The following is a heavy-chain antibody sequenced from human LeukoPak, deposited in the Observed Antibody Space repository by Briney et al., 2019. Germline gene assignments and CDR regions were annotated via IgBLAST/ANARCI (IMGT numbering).Heavy chain of an antibody. D-gene: IGHD3-10*01. Sequence: GGSLRLSCAASGFTFSSYGMSWVRQAPGKGLEWVSAISGSGGSTYYADSVKGRFTISRDNSKNTLYLQMNSLRAEDTAVYYCAKRVSLTPMVRRPREYYFDYWGQGTLVTVSS. CDR3: AKRVSLTPMVRRPREYYFDY. CDR2: ISGSGGST. J-gene: IGHJ4*02. V-gene: IGHV3-23*01. CDR1: GFTFSSYG.